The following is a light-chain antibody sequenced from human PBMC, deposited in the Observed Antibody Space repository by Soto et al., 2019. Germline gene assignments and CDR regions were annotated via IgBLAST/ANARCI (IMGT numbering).Light chain of an antibody. Sequence: IRITRSPSTVSAYVGDRVTITCRASQSISSWLAWYQQKPGKAPKLLIYDASSLESGVPSRFSGSGSGTEFTLTISSLQPDDFATYYCQQYNSYSQTFGQGTKVDI. J-gene: IGKJ1*01. CDR1: QSISSW. V-gene: IGKV1-5*01. CDR3: QQYNSYSQT. CDR2: DAS.